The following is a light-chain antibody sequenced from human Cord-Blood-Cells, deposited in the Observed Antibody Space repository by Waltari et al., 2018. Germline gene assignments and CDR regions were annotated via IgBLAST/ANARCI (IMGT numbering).Light chain of an antibody. V-gene: IGKV1-5*03. CDR3: QQYNSYPLT. Sequence: DIQMTQSPYTLSASVGYRVTITCRASQSISSWLAWYQQKPGKAPKLLIYKASSLESGVPSRFSGSGSGTDFTLTISSLQPDDFATYYCQQYNSYPLTFGGGTKVEIK. CDR1: QSISSW. CDR2: KAS. J-gene: IGKJ4*01.